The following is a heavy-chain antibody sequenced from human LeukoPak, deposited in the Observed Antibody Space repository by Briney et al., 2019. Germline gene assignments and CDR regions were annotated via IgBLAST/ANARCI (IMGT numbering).Heavy chain of an antibody. J-gene: IGHJ4*02. CDR2: IGGTGCGE. Sequence: GVSLSLSCAASGFTFRNFAMSWVRQAQGKGREGGSAIGGTGCGEVSHTDAVQGRFIISRDNSKNTLLLRLDRLRGEGRAIYYCAKTAGMEYGEYYLDYWGQGTLVSASS. D-gene: IGHD3-10*01. V-gene: IGHV3-23*01. CDR3: AKTAGMEYGEYYLDY. CDR1: GFTFRNFA.